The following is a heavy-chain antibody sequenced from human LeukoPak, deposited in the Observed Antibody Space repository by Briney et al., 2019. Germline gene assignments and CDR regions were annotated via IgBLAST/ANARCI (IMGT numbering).Heavy chain of an antibody. J-gene: IGHJ4*02. D-gene: IGHD2-15*01. Sequence: PGGSLRLSCAASGLTVSSNYMTWVRQAPGKGLEWVSVIYSGGSQYYADSVKGRFSISRDNSKNTVYLQMNGLRAEDTAVYYCARDRRYCSGDSCYSGVDYWGQGTLVTDSS. CDR1: GLTVSSNY. CDR3: ARDRRYCSGDSCYSGVDY. CDR2: IYSGGSQ. V-gene: IGHV3-53*01.